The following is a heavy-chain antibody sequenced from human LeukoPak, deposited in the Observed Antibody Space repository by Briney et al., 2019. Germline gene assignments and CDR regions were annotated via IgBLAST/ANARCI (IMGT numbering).Heavy chain of an antibody. CDR3: ARVLSGSWDWFDP. J-gene: IGHJ5*02. CDR2: ISWNSGSI. Sequence: GGSLRLSCAASGFTFDDYAMHWVRQAPGKGLEGVSGISWNSGSIGYADSVKGRFTISRDNAKNSLYLQMNSLRAEDTAVYYCARVLSGSWDWFDPWGQGTLVTVSS. CDR1: GFTFDDYA. D-gene: IGHD3-22*01. V-gene: IGHV3-9*01.